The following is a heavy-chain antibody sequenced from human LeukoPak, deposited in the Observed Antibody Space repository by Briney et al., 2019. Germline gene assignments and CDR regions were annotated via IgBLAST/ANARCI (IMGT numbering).Heavy chain of an antibody. D-gene: IGHD2-15*01. CDR2: IYTSGST. Sequence: PSETLSLTCTVSGGSISSYYWSWIRQPAGKGLEWIGRIYTSGSTNYNPSLKSRVTMSVDTSKNQFSLKLSSVTAADTAVYYCARAAYCSGGSCHNWFDPWGQGTLVTVSS. CDR3: ARAAYCSGGSCHNWFDP. CDR1: GGSISSYY. V-gene: IGHV4-4*07. J-gene: IGHJ5*02.